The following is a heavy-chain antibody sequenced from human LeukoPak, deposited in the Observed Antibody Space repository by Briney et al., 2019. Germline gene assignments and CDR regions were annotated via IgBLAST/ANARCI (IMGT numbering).Heavy chain of an antibody. Sequence: PSETLSLTCTVSGGSMSSGSNYWSWIRQPAGKGLEWIGRIYTSGSTNYNPSLKSRVTISVDTSKNQFSLKLSSVTAADTAVYYCARGAYDSSGYYIFDYWGQGTLVTVSS. V-gene: IGHV4-61*02. D-gene: IGHD3-22*01. CDR2: IYTSGST. CDR1: GGSMSSGSNY. J-gene: IGHJ4*02. CDR3: ARGAYDSSGYYIFDY.